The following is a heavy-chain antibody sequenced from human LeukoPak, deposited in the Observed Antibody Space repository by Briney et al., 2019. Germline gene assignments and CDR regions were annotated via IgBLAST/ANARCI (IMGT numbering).Heavy chain of an antibody. D-gene: IGHD3-22*01. V-gene: IGHV3-23*01. CDR1: GFTFSSYA. CDR2: ISGSGGST. Sequence: PGGSLRLSCAASGFTFSSYAMSWVRQAPGKGLEWVSAISGSGGSTYYADSVKGRFTISRDNSKNTLYLQMNSLRAEDTAVYYCAKGLTNYYDSSGSFDYWGQGTLVTVSS. CDR3: AKGLTNYYDSSGSFDY. J-gene: IGHJ4*02.